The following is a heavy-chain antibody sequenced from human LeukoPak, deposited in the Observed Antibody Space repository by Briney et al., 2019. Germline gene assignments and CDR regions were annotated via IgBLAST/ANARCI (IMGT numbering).Heavy chain of an antibody. CDR2: ISSSGSFI. Sequence: GGSLRLTCAASGFTFSSYSMNWVRQAPGKGLEWVSSISSSGSFIDYADSVKGRFTISRDNAKNTLYLQMNSLRAEDTAVYYCVRGKTYSFDYWGQGTLITVSS. V-gene: IGHV3-21*01. CDR1: GFTFSSYS. J-gene: IGHJ4*02. CDR3: VRGKTYSFDY.